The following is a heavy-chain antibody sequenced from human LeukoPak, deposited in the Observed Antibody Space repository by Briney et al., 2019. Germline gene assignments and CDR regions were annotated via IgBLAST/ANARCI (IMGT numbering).Heavy chain of an antibody. CDR1: SDSISSGNYD. CDR2: ISFSGST. V-gene: IGHV4-61*02. D-gene: IGHD3-16*01. Sequence: SETLSLTCTVSSDSISSGNYDWSWIRQPAGKGLEWIGRISFSGSTKYNPSLKSRATISLDTSKNQFSLKLNSVTAADTAVYYCARVKDPGGYYYYYYMDIWGKGNTVTVSS. CDR3: ARVKDPGGYYYYYYMDI. J-gene: IGHJ6*03.